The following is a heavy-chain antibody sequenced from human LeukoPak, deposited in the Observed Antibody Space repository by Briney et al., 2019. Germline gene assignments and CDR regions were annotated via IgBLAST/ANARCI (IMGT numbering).Heavy chain of an antibody. D-gene: IGHD1-26*01. CDR3: ARKRRYSGSYPSPFDY. J-gene: IGHJ4*02. Sequence: SETLSLTCAVYGGSFSGYYWSWLRQPPGKGLEWIGEINHSGSTNYNPSLKSRVTISVDTSKNQFSLKLSSVTAADTAVYYCARKRRYSGSYPSPFDYWGQGTLVTVSS. CDR1: GGSFSGYY. CDR2: INHSGST. V-gene: IGHV4-34*01.